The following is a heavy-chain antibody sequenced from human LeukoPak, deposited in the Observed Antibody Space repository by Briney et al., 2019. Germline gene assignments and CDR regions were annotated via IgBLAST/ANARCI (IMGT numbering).Heavy chain of an antibody. Sequence: PGGSLRLSCTASGFTFSNYWMTWIRQAPGKGLEWVANIKQDGIEKYYVDSVEGRFTVSRDNSKNSLFLHIESLRAADTAVYYCATCSSGYYCDHFQTWGQGSLVTVSS. CDR2: IKQDGIEK. V-gene: IGHV3-7*01. J-gene: IGHJ1*01. CDR1: GFTFSNYW. CDR3: ATCSSGYYCDHFQT. D-gene: IGHD3-22*01.